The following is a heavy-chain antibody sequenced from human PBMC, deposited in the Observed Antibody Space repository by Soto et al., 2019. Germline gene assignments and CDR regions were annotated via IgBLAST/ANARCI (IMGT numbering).Heavy chain of an antibody. CDR3: ARHAPAWYSSGWTRYLDY. CDR1: GGTFSSYA. V-gene: IGHV1-69*13. CDR2: IIPIFGTA. Sequence: VASVKVSCKASGGTFSSYAISWVRQAPGQGLEWMGGIIPIFGTANYAQKFQGRVTITADESTSTAYMELSSLRSEDTAVYYCARHAPAWYSSGWTRYLDYWGQGTLVTVSS. J-gene: IGHJ4*02. D-gene: IGHD6-19*01.